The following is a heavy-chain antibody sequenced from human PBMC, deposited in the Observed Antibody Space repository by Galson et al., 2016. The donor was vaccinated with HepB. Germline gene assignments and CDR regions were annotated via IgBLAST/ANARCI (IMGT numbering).Heavy chain of an antibody. V-gene: IGHV4-59*01. D-gene: IGHD2-15*01. CDR3: AKGAVAAGTVGLWFDA. Sequence: SETLSLTCTVSGASINDYYFNWIRQPPGKGLEWIGYIYSIGTTSFNPSLMGRVTMSLDTSKNQISLRLTSVTAADTAVYYCAKGAVAAGTVGLWFDAWGQGALVTVSS. J-gene: IGHJ5*02. CDR2: IYSIGTT. CDR1: GASINDYY.